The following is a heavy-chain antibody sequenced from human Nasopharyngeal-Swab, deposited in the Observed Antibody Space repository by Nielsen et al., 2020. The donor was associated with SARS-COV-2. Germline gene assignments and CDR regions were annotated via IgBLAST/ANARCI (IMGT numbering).Heavy chain of an antibody. D-gene: IGHD3-10*01. Sequence: GESLKISCAASGFTFSSYAMSWVRQAPGKGLEWVSSISGSGGSTYYADSVKGRFTISRDNSKNTLYLQMNSLRAEGTAVYYCAKGFYGDRDYWGQGTLVTVSS. V-gene: IGHV3-23*01. CDR2: ISGSGGST. CDR3: AKGFYGDRDY. CDR1: GFTFSSYA. J-gene: IGHJ4*02.